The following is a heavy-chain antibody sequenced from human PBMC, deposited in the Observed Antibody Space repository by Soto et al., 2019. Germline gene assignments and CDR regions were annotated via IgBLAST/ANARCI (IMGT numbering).Heavy chain of an antibody. CDR2: ISAYNGNT. CDR3: ARDPRTTVTTNYDYGMDV. Sequence: QVQLVQSGAEVKKPGASVKVSCKASGYTFTSYGISWVRQAPGQGLEWMGWISAYNGNTNYAQKLQGRVTMTTDTSTSTAYMELRSLRSDDTAVYYCARDPRTTVTTNYDYGMDVWGKGTTVTVSS. J-gene: IGHJ6*04. V-gene: IGHV1-18*04. D-gene: IGHD4-17*01. CDR1: GYTFTSYG.